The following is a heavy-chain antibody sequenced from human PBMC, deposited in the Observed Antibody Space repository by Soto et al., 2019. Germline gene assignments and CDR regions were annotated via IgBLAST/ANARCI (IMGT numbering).Heavy chain of an antibody. Sequence: PGGSLRLSXAASGFTFSDHYMEWVRQAPGKGLEWVGRIRDRAHSYTIEYAASVKDRFTISRDDSKNSLYLQMHSLKTEDTAVYYCVKSGRGLPFAFWGQGTPVTVSS. J-gene: IGHJ4*02. V-gene: IGHV3-72*01. CDR3: VKSGRGLPFAF. CDR2: IRDRAHSYTI. CDR1: GFTFSDHY. D-gene: IGHD3-10*01.